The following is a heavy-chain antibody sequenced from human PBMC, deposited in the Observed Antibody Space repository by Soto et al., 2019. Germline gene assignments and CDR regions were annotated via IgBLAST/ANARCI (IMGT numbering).Heavy chain of an antibody. Sequence: TGGSQRLSCAASGFTFSSYGMHWVRQAPGKGLEWVAVIWFDGSNKFYADSVKGRFTISRDNSKNTVSLQMNSLRDEDSAAYYCATTGPYWGQGTLVTVS. CDR3: ATTGPY. J-gene: IGHJ4*02. CDR2: IWFDGSNK. V-gene: IGHV3-33*01. CDR1: GFTFSSYG.